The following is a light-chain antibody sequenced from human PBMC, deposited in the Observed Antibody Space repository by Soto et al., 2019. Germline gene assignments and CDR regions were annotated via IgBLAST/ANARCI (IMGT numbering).Light chain of an antibody. J-gene: IGLJ3*02. CDR3: SSHTSGSTRV. CDR2: EGT. CDR1: SGDVCGYDY. V-gene: IGLV2-14*01. Sequence: QSVLTQPASVSGSPGQSIAISCTGTSGDVCGYDYVSWYQQHPDQAPKLMIYEGTNRPSWVSNRFSGSKSGTTASLTISGLHAEDEADYYCSSHTSGSTRVFGRGTKLTVL.